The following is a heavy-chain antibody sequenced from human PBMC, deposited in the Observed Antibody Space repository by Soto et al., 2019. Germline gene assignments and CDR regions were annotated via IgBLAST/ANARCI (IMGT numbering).Heavy chain of an antibody. J-gene: IGHJ3*02. V-gene: IGHV3-11*01. Sequence: GGSLRLSCAASGFTFSDYYMSWIRQAPGKGLEWVSYISSSGSTIYYADSVKGRFTISRDNAKNSLYLQMNSLRAEDTAVYYCAGGSHGYCSSTSCYAELAVAGTSNAFDIWGQGTMVTVSS. CDR3: AGGSHGYCSSTSCYAELAVAGTSNAFDI. D-gene: IGHD2-2*03. CDR1: GFTFSDYY. CDR2: ISSSGSTI.